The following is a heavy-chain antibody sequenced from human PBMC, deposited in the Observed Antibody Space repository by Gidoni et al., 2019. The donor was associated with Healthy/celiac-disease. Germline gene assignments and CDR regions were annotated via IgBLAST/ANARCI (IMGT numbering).Heavy chain of an antibody. CDR2: INHRGST. D-gene: IGHD4-4*01. CDR1: GGSFSGYY. CDR3: ARGRRRDYSNYAGLRAYFDY. J-gene: IGHJ4*02. Sequence: QVQLQQWGAGLLKPSETLSLTCAVYGGSFSGYYWSWIRQPPGKGLEWIGEINHRGSTNSTPSLKSRVTISVDTSKNQFSLKLSSVTAADTAVYYCARGRRRDYSNYAGLRAYFDYWGQGTLVTVSS. V-gene: IGHV4-34*01.